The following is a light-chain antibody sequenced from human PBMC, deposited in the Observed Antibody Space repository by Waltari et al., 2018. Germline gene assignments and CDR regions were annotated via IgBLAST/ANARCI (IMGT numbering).Light chain of an antibody. J-gene: IGLJ3*02. CDR3: SSYTSKSTWV. Sequence: QSALTQPASVSGSPGQSITISCTGTSSDVGGYNFVSWYQQHPGKAPKFIIYDVGSRPSGVSNRFSVSKSGNTASLTISGLQADDEADYYCSSYTSKSTWVFGGGTKLTVL. CDR2: DVG. V-gene: IGLV2-14*03. CDR1: SSDVGGYNF.